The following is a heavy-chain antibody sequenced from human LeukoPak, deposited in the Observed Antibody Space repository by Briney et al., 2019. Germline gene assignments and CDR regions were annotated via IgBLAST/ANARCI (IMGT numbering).Heavy chain of an antibody. J-gene: IGHJ6*02. CDR2: IIPIFGTA. CDR3: ARVTDVVVPAAIRGYYYYYGMDV. V-gene: IGHV1-69*13. D-gene: IGHD2-2*02. CDR1: GGTFSSYA. Sequence: GASVKVSCKASGGTFSSYAISWVRQAPGQGLEWMGGIIPIFGTANYAQKFQGRVTITADESTSTAYMELSSLRSEDTAVYCCARVTDVVVPAAIRGYYYYYGMDVWGQGTTVTVSS.